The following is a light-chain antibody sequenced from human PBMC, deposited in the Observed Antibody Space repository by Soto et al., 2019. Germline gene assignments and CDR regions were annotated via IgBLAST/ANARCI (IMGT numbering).Light chain of an antibody. J-gene: IGLJ1*01. Sequence: QSVLTQPPSVSGSPGKSITVSCTGTSSDVGGYNYVSWYQQHPGKAPKLMIYDVSNRPSGVSNGFSGSKSGNTASLTISGLQAEEEADYYCSSYTSSSTYVFGTGSKVTVL. CDR1: SSDVGGYNY. CDR3: SSYTSSSTYV. V-gene: IGLV2-14*01. CDR2: DVS.